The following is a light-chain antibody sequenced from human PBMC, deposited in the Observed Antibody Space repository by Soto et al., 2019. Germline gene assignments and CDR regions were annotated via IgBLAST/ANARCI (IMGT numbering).Light chain of an antibody. CDR3: QSYDSSLSAHV. CDR2: GNS. V-gene: IGLV1-40*01. J-gene: IGLJ1*01. CDR1: SSNIGAGYD. Sequence: QSVLTQPPSVSGAPGQRVTISCTGSSSNIGAGYDVHWYQQLPGTAPKLLIYGNSNRPSGVPDRFSGSKSGTSASLAFTGLQAEDEADYYCQSYDSSLSAHVFGTGTKLTVL.